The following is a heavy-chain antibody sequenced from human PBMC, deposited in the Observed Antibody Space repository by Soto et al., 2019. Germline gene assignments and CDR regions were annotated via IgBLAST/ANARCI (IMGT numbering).Heavy chain of an antibody. CDR2: INPNSGDT. V-gene: IGHV1-2*02. Sequence: QVQLVQSGTEVKRPGDSVKVSCKASGYTFTCYYVHWVRQAPGQGLEWMGWINPNSGDTYLAQRFQGRVTMIRDTSIGTAYMEQRGLTSDDTAEYYCAKGGAIVAAGTRVYLYNAMDVWGQGTTVTVSS. CDR1: GYTFTCYY. J-gene: IGHJ6*02. CDR3: AKGGAIVAAGTRVYLYNAMDV. D-gene: IGHD1-26*01.